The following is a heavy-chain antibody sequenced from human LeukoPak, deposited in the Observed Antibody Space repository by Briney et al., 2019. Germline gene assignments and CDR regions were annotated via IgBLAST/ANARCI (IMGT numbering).Heavy chain of an antibody. Sequence: PSETLSLTCTVSGGSISSYYWSWIRQPPGKGLEWIGYFYYSGSTNYNPSLKSRSTISVDTSKNQFSLKLSPVTAADTAVYYCARHQFRRYYCESSGSAFDIWGQGTMVTVSS. CDR2: FYYSGST. CDR3: ARHQFRRYYCESSGSAFDI. J-gene: IGHJ3*02. V-gene: IGHV4-59*08. D-gene: IGHD3-22*01. CDR1: GGSISSYY.